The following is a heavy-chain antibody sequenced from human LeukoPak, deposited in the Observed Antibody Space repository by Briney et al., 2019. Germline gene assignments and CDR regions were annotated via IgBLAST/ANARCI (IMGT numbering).Heavy chain of an antibody. Sequence: PSETLSLTCAVYGGSFSGYYWSWIRQPPGKGLEWIGEINHSGSTNYNPSLKSRVTISVDTSKNQFSLKLSSVTAADTAVYYCARGPPIRSSSWIRPNYYYYYMDVWGKGTTVTVSS. CDR2: INHSGST. CDR3: ARGPPIRSSSWIRPNYYYYYMDV. J-gene: IGHJ6*03. V-gene: IGHV4-34*01. CDR1: GGSFSGYY. D-gene: IGHD6-13*01.